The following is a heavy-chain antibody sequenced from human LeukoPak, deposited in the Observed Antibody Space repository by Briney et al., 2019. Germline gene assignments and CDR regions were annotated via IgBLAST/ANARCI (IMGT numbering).Heavy chain of an antibody. Sequence: PGGSLRLSCAASGFTFSDYYMSWIRQAPGKGLEWLSYINPTSGYTPYADSVRGRFTISRDNAKNSLYLQMNSLRAEDTAVYYCARNAYGAQTRSDVWGQGTTVTVSS. D-gene: IGHD4-17*01. CDR1: GFTFSDYY. J-gene: IGHJ6*02. CDR2: INPTSGYT. CDR3: ARNAYGAQTRSDV. V-gene: IGHV3-11*03.